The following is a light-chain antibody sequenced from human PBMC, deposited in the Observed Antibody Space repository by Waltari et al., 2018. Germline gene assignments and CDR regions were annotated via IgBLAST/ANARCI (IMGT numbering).Light chain of an antibody. V-gene: IGKV1-39*01. J-gene: IGKJ2*01. CDR1: QSISSY. Sequence: DIKMTQSPYSLSASVGDRVTITCRASQSISSYLNWYQQKPGKAPKLLIYAASSLQSGVPLRFSGSGSGTDFTLTISSLQPEDFATYYCQQSYSTPLYTFGQGTKLEIK. CDR2: AAS. CDR3: QQSYSTPLYT.